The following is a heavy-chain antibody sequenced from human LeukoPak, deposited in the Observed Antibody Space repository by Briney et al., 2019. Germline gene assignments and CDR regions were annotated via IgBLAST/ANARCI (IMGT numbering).Heavy chain of an antibody. CDR3: ARAIMVGATPFDY. D-gene: IGHD1-26*01. CDR1: GGSISSGGYS. V-gene: IGHV4-30-4*07. J-gene: IGHJ4*02. CDR2: IYYSGST. Sequence: SETLSLTCTVSGGSISSGGYSWSWIRQPPGKGLEWIGYIYYSGSTYYNPSLKSRVTISVDTSKNQFPLKLSSVTAADTAVYYCARAIMVGATPFDYWGQGTLVTVSS.